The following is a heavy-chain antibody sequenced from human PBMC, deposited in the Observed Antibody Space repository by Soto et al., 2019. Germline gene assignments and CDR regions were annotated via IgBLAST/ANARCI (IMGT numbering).Heavy chain of an antibody. CDR3: ATLRGTYYDFWSGYSYYYYMDV. CDR1: GFTFSSYS. D-gene: IGHD3-3*01. J-gene: IGHJ6*03. CDR2: ISSSSSSTI. Sequence: GGSLRLSCAASGFTFSSYSMNWVRQAPGKGLEWVSYISSSSSSTIYYADSVKGRFTISRDNAKNSLYLQMNSLRAEDTAVYYCATLRGTYYDFWSGYSYYYYMDVWGKGTTVTVSS. V-gene: IGHV3-48*01.